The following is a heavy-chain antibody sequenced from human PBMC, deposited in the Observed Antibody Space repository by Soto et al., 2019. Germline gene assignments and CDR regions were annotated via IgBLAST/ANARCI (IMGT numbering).Heavy chain of an antibody. CDR1: GGTFSSYA. CDR3: ARGARVGSNYDVFDI. J-gene: IGHJ3*02. D-gene: IGHD5-12*01. V-gene: IGHV1-69*01. Sequence: QVQLVQSGAEVKKPGSSVKVSCKASGGTFSSYAISWVRQAPGQGLEWMGGIIPIFGTANYAQKFQGRVTITGEESRSTPNMERSSLRSEDWAVYYWARGARVGSNYDVFDIWGQGTMFTVSS. CDR2: IIPIFGTA.